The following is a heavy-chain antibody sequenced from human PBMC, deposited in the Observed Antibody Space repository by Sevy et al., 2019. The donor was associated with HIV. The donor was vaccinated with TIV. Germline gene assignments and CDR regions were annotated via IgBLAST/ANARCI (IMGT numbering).Heavy chain of an antibody. Sequence: GGSLRLSCAASRFTFSDYYMSWIRQAPGKGLEWVSYISSGGTTMYYADSLKGRFTISRDNAKNSLYLQMNSLRAEDTAVYYCARDCSSASCLWGMDVWGQGTTVTVSS. J-gene: IGHJ6*02. V-gene: IGHV3-11*01. D-gene: IGHD2-2*01. CDR2: ISSGGTTM. CDR3: ARDCSSASCLWGMDV. CDR1: RFTFSDYY.